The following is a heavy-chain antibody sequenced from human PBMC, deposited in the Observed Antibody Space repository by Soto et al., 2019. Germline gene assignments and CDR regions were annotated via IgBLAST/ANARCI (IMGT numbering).Heavy chain of an antibody. D-gene: IGHD5-18*01. Sequence: EVQLVESGGGLVQPGGSLRLSCAASGFTFSSYSMNWVRQAPGKGLEWVSYISSSSSTIYYADSVKGRFTISRDNAKKSLYRQMNSLRDEDTAVYYCARLRGYNYGYEDYWGQGTLVTVSS. V-gene: IGHV3-48*02. CDR3: ARLRGYNYGYEDY. CDR2: ISSSSSTI. CDR1: GFTFSSYS. J-gene: IGHJ4*02.